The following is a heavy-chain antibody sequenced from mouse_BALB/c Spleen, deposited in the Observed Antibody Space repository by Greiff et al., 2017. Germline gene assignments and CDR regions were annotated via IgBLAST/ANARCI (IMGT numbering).Heavy chain of an antibody. CDR1: GFNIKDTY. CDR3: ARGVYYDYGGGFAY. Sequence: EVQLQQSGAELVKPGASVKLSCTASGFNIKDTYMHWVKQRPEQGLEWIGRIDPANGNTKYDPKFQGKATITADTSSNTAYLQLSSLTSEDTAVYYCARGVYYDYGGGFAYWGQGTLVTVSA. D-gene: IGHD2-4*01. J-gene: IGHJ3*01. V-gene: IGHV14-3*02. CDR2: IDPANGNT.